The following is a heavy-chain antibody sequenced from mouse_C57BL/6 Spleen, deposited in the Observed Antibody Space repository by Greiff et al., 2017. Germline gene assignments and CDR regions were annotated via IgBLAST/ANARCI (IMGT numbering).Heavy chain of an antibody. Sequence: VQLVESGAELVRPGPSVTLSCTASGFTFTDYEIHWVQQTPVHGLEWIGAIDPETGGTAYNQKFEGKAILTAYKSSSTAYMELRSLTSEDSAVYYCTNSITTVSDYYSMDYWGQGTSVTVSS. J-gene: IGHJ4*01. D-gene: IGHD1-1*01. V-gene: IGHV1-15*01. CDR1: GFTFTDYE. CDR3: TNSITTVSDYYSMDY. CDR2: IDPETGGT.